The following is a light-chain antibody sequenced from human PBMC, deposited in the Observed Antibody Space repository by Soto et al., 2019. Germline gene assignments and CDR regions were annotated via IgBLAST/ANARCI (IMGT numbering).Light chain of an antibody. CDR1: SSDVGGYNF. V-gene: IGLV2-11*01. CDR2: DVS. J-gene: IGLJ2*01. CDR3: CSYGGSYNVV. Sequence: QSALTQPASVSGSPGQSIAISCTGTSSDVGGYNFVSWYQQHPGKAPKLMIYDVSQRSSGVPDRFSGSKSGNTASLTISGLQAEDEADYYCCSYGGSYNVVFGGGTKVTVL.